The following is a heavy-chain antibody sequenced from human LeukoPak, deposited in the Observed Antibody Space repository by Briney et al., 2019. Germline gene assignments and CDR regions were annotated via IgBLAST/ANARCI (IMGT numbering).Heavy chain of an antibody. J-gene: IGHJ5*02. Sequence: GGSLRLSCIVSGFSFSDHYMEWVRQAPGKGLEWVSAISASGGATWYADSVKGRFTISRDNSKNTLYLQMSSLRAENTAIYYCAKDVWFSVSWGRGTLVTVSS. CDR2: ISASGGAT. V-gene: IGHV3-23*01. D-gene: IGHD3-9*01. CDR3: AKDVWFSVS. CDR1: GFSFSDHY.